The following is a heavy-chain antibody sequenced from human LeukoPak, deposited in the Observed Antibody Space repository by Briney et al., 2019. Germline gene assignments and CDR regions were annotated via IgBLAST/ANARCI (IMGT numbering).Heavy chain of an antibody. J-gene: IGHJ3*02. CDR3: ARDPDCSSTSCYTAAFDI. D-gene: IGHD2-2*02. V-gene: IGHV4-59*01. CDR2: IYYSGST. Sequence: SETLSLTCTVSGGSISSYYWSWIRQPPGKGLEWIGYIYYSGSTNYNPSLTSRVTISVDTSKNQFSLKLSSVTAADTAVYYCARDPDCSSTSCYTAAFDIWGQGTMVTVSS. CDR1: GGSISSYY.